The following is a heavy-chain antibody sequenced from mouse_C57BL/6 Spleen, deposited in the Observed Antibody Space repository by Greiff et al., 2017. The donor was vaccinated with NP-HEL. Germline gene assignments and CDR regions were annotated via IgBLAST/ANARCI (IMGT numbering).Heavy chain of an antibody. J-gene: IGHJ1*03. CDR3: AREGYGSSYGYFDV. Sequence: EVQVVESEGGLVQPGSSMKLSCTASGLTFSDYYMAWVRQVPEKGLEWVANINYDGSSTYYLDSLKSRFIISRDNAKNILYLQMSSLKSEDTATYYCAREGYGSSYGYFDVWGTGTTVTVSS. CDR1: GLTFSDYY. D-gene: IGHD1-1*01. V-gene: IGHV5-16*01. CDR2: INYDGSST.